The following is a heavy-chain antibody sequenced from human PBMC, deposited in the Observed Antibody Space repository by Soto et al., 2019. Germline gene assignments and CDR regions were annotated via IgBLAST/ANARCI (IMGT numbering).Heavy chain of an antibody. CDR2: ISAYNGNT. D-gene: IGHD6-19*01. CDR1: GYTFTSYG. J-gene: IGHJ4*02. V-gene: IGHV1-18*01. Sequence: ASVKVSCKASGYTFTSYGISWVRQAPGQGLEWMGWISAYNGNTNYAQKLQGRVTMTTDTSTSTAYMELRSLRSDDTAVYYCARVGPAYSSGWYRPDNYFDYWGQGTLVTVSS. CDR3: ARVGPAYSSGWYRPDNYFDY.